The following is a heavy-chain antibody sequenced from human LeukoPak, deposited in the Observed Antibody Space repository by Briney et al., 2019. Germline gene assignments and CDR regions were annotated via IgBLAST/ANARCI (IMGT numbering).Heavy chain of an antibody. CDR2: ISSSGDTV. CDR1: GFTFSGYE. Sequence: GGSLRLSCAASGFTFSGYEMNWVRQAPGKGLEWVSYISSSGDTVYYADSVKGRFTMPRDNAKNPLYLQMNSLRAEDTAVYYCARHNWFDPWGQGTLVTVSS. J-gene: IGHJ5*02. CDR3: ARHNWFDP. V-gene: IGHV3-48*03.